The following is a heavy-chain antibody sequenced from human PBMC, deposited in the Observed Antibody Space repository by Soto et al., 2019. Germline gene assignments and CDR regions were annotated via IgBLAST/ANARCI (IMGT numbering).Heavy chain of an antibody. Sequence: GESLKISCKGSGYSFTSYWIGWVRQMPGKGLEWMGIIYPGDSDTRYSPSFQGQVTISADKSISTAYLQWSSLKASDTAMYYCARVLFEYSSSSGYYYGMDVWGQGTTVTVSS. D-gene: IGHD6-6*01. V-gene: IGHV5-51*01. CDR1: GYSFTSYW. J-gene: IGHJ6*02. CDR2: IYPGDSDT. CDR3: ARVLFEYSSSSGYYYGMDV.